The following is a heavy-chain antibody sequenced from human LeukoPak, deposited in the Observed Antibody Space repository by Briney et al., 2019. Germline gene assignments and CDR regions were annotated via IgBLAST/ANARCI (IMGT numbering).Heavy chain of an antibody. V-gene: IGHV3-30-3*01. D-gene: IGHD3-9*01. Sequence: GGSLRLSCAASGFTFDDYTMHWVRQAPAKGLEWVAVISSDGGSEYYAPSVKGRFTISRDTSKNTLFLDMNSLRGDDTALYYCARAYTGTGWGHFDYWGQGTLVTVSS. J-gene: IGHJ4*02. CDR3: ARAYTGTGWGHFDY. CDR2: ISSDGGSE. CDR1: GFTFDDYT.